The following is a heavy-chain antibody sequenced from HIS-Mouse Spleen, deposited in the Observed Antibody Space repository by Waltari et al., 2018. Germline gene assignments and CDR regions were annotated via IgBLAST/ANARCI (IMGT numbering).Heavy chain of an antibody. CDR2: MNPTSGNT. CDR1: GYTFTSYD. D-gene: IGHD3-3*01. V-gene: IGHV1-8*01. J-gene: IGHJ3*02. CDR3: ARADYDFWSGYYAFDI. Sequence: QVQLVQSGAEVKKPGASVKGSCKASGYTFTSYDINWVGQATGQGLEWMGWMNPTSGNTGYAQKFQGRVTMTRNTSISTAYMELSSLRSEDTAVYYCARADYDFWSGYYAFDIWGQGTMVTVSS.